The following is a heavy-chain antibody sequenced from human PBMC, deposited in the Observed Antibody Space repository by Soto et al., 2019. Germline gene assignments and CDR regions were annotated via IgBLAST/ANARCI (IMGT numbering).Heavy chain of an antibody. D-gene: IGHD5-12*01. Sequence: GGFLRLSCAASGFTFRSYGMHWVRQAPGKGLEWVSVIYSGGSKYYADSVKGGFTISRDNSKNTLYLQMNSLRAEDTAVYYCASQYGGYGWFDTWGQGTPVTVSS. CDR2: IYSGGSK. CDR3: ASQYGGYGWFDT. V-gene: IGHV3-66*04. J-gene: IGHJ5*02. CDR1: GFTFRSYG.